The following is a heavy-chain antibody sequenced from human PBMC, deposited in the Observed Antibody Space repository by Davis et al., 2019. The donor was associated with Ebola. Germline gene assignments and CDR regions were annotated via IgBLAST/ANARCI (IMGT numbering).Heavy chain of an antibody. CDR2: ISGNSDYI. CDR3: VRVLSDDYGMDV. J-gene: IGHJ6*02. V-gene: IGHV3-21*01. Sequence: PGGSLRLSCAASVFTFSTYSMNWVRQAPGKGLEWVSSISGNSDYIYYADSVKGRFTISRDNAKNTLYLEMNSLRAEDTAVYYCVRVLSDDYGMDVWGQGTSVTVSS. CDR1: VFTFSTYS.